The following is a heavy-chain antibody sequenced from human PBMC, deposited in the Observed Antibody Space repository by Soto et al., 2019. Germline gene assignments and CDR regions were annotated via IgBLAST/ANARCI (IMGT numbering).Heavy chain of an antibody. J-gene: IGHJ4*02. CDR2: IYYSGST. CDR3: ARQGISIAVAGIDY. Sequence: QLQLQESGPGLVKPSETLSLTCTVSGGSISSSSYYWGWIRQPPGKGLEWIGSIYYSGSTYYNPSLKSRVPISVDTSKNQFSLKLSSVTAADTAVYYCARQGISIAVAGIDYWGQGTLVTVSS. V-gene: IGHV4-39*01. D-gene: IGHD6-19*01. CDR1: GGSISSSSYY.